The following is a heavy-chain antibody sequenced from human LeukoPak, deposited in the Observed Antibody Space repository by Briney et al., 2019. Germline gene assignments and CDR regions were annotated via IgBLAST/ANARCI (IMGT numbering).Heavy chain of an antibody. Sequence: ASVKVSCKASGYTFTGYYIHWVRQAPGQGLEWMGWINPNSGGTNYAQKFQGRVTMTRDTSISTAYMEVSRLRPDDTAVYYCAISYCSGGICYYDYMDVWGKGTTVTVSS. CDR2: INPNSGGT. V-gene: IGHV1-2*02. J-gene: IGHJ6*03. CDR1: GYTFTGYY. CDR3: AISYCSGGICYYDYMDV. D-gene: IGHD2-15*01.